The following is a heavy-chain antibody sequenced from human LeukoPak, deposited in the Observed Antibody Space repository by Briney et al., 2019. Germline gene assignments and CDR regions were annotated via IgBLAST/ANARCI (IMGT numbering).Heavy chain of an antibody. CDR2: IYPGDSDT. CDR1: GYSSSTHW. J-gene: IGHJ4*02. D-gene: IGHD3-9*01. Sequence: GESLKISCKAPGYSSSTHWIAWVRQMPGKGLEWMGIIYPGDSDTRYSPSFQGQVTISADKSISTAYLQWSSLKASDTAMYYCARGDYFDWDIFDYWGQGTLVTVSS. CDR3: ARGDYFDWDIFDY. V-gene: IGHV5-51*01.